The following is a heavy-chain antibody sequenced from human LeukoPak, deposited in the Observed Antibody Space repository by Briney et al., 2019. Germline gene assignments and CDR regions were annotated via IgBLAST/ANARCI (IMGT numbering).Heavy chain of an antibody. Sequence: PSQTLSLTCTVSGGSISSGGYYWSWIRQPPGKGLEWIGYIYHSGSTHYNPSLKSRVTISVDRSKNQFSLKLSSVTAADTAVYYCARDRLLGDAFDIWGQGTMVTVSS. V-gene: IGHV4-30-2*01. CDR3: ARDRLLGDAFDI. CDR1: GGSISSGGYY. CDR2: IYHSGST. D-gene: IGHD2/OR15-2a*01. J-gene: IGHJ3*02.